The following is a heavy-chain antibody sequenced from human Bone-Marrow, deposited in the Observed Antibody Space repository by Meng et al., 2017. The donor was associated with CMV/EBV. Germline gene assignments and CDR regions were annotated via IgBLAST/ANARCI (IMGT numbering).Heavy chain of an antibody. CDR3: AREGDVEMATILGY. D-gene: IGHD5-24*01. Sequence: GGSLRLSCAASGFTFSDYWMSWIRQAPGKGLEWVSYITISGSTIYYADSVKGRFTISRDNAKNSLYLQMNSLRAEDTAVYYCAREGDVEMATILGYWGQGTRVTVSS. CDR1: GFTFSDYW. CDR2: ITISGSTI. J-gene: IGHJ4*02. V-gene: IGHV3-11*01.